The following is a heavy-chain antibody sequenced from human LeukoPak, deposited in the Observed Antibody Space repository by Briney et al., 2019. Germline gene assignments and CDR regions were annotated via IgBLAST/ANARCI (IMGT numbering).Heavy chain of an antibody. J-gene: IGHJ3*02. CDR3: ARDVNTPGAFVI. CDR1: GSSISCYH. Sequence: KPSEILSITCTVSGSSISCYHYCLVRPPPGGGPEWIGINYYSGSTNSSPYLKGRVTMAADTSMNQFSLKLSSVTAAGTAVYYCARDVNTPGAFVIWGQGTMVTVS. V-gene: IGHV4-59*01. CDR2: NYYSGST. D-gene: IGHD2-2*02.